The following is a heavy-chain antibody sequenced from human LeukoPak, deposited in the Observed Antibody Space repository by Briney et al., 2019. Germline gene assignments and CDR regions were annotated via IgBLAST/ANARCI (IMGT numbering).Heavy chain of an antibody. CDR3: ARLGNPPLAY. D-gene: IGHD4-23*01. CDR1: GYNFAIYW. Sequence: GESLKISCKGSGYNFAIYWIGWVRQMPGKGLEWMGIIYPGDSDTRYSPSFQGQVTISADKSISTASLQWSSLKASDTAIYYCARLGNPPLAYWGQGTLVTASS. CDR2: IYPGDSDT. J-gene: IGHJ4*02. V-gene: IGHV5-51*01.